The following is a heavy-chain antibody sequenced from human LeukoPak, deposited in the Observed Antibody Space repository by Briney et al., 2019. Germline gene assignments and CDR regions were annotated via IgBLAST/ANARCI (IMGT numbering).Heavy chain of an antibody. CDR1: GYSFTSYW. J-gene: IGHJ6*02. D-gene: IGHD3-10*01. CDR2: IYPGDSDT. Sequence: PGESLKISCKGSGYSFTSYWIGWVRQMPGKGLEWMGIIYPGDSDTRYSPSFQGQVTISADKSISTAYLQWSSLKASDTAMYYCARRGVREKYYYYGTDVWGQGTTVTVSS. CDR3: ARRGVREKYYYYGTDV. V-gene: IGHV5-51*01.